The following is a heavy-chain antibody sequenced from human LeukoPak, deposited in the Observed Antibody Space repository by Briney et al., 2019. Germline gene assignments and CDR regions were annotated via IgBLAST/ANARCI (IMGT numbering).Heavy chain of an antibody. CDR1: GXTXTGXX. CDR2: INPNSGGT. D-gene: IGHD4-4*01. Sequence: XXSXXXXGXTXTGXXMHWVRQAPGQGLEWMGWINPNSGGTNYAQKFQGRVTMTRDTSISTAYMELSRLRSDDTAVYYCARVDLQDIIIDYWGQGTLVTVSS. V-gene: IGHV1-2*02. J-gene: IGHJ4*02. CDR3: ARVDLQDIIIDY.